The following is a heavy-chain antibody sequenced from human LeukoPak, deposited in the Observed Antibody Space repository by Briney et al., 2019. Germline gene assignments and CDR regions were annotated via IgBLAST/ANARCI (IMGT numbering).Heavy chain of an antibody. Sequence: GGSLRLSCAASGFTVSSTYMNWVRQAPGKGLEWVSSISSSSSYIYYADSVKGRFTISRDNAKNSLYLQMNSLRAEDTAVYYCASISIAAAGINWFDPWGQGTLVTVSS. CDR2: ISSSSSYI. CDR1: GFTVSSTY. V-gene: IGHV3-21*01. D-gene: IGHD6-13*01. CDR3: ASISIAAAGINWFDP. J-gene: IGHJ5*02.